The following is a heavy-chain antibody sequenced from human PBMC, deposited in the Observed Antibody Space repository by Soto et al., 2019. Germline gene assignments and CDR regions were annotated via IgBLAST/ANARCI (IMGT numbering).Heavy chain of an antibody. CDR2: ISYDGSDK. Sequence: QVQLVESGGGVVQPGRSLRLSCAASGFTFSRYGMHWVRQAPGKGLEWVAVISYDGSDKYYADSVKGRFTISRDNSRDTLYLQVNSLRAEDTAVYYCAKDLQATVITSDYFDFWGQGTLVTVSS. V-gene: IGHV3-30*18. CDR1: GFTFSRYG. CDR3: AKDLQATVITSDYFDF. D-gene: IGHD3-16*01. J-gene: IGHJ4*02.